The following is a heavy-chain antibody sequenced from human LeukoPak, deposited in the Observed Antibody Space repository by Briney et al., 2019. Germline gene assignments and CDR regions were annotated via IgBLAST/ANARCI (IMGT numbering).Heavy chain of an antibody. CDR1: GFTFYDYA. CDR2: ISWDRGSN. J-gene: IGHJ1*01. Sequence: GGSLRLSCAASGFTFYDYAIHWVRQAPGKGLEWLSLISWDRGSNNYAYSVKGRFTISRDNSKNSVFLKMNRLSPEDSALYYCATGGGPVTTSEEYFKNWGQGTLVTVAS. V-gene: IGHV3-43D*03. D-gene: IGHD4-17*01. CDR3: ATGGGPVTTSEEYFKN.